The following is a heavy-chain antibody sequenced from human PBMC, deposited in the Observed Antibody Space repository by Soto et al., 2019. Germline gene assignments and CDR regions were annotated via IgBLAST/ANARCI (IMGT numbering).Heavy chain of an antibody. Sequence: QVQLVQSGAEVKKPGASVKVSCKASGYTFTSYDINWVRQATGQGLEWMGWMNPNSDNTGYAQKFQGRVTMTRTTSISTAYMELSSLRSEDTAVYYCARSGSSSTSCYTDYWGQGTLVTVSS. J-gene: IGHJ4*02. CDR1: GYTFTSYD. V-gene: IGHV1-8*01. CDR2: MNPNSDNT. CDR3: ARSGSSSTSCYTDY. D-gene: IGHD2-2*02.